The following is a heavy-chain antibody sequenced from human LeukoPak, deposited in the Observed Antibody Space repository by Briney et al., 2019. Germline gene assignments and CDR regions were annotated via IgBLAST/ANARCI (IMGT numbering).Heavy chain of an antibody. Sequence: PGRSLRLSCAASGFTFDDYAMHWVRQAPGKGLEWVSGISWNSGSIGYADSVKGRFTISRDNAKNSLYLQMNSLRAEDTALYYCAKDGGELGDLFDYWGQGTLVTVSS. J-gene: IGHJ4*02. D-gene: IGHD3-16*01. CDR3: AKDGGELGDLFDY. CDR1: GFTFDDYA. CDR2: ISWNSGSI. V-gene: IGHV3-9*01.